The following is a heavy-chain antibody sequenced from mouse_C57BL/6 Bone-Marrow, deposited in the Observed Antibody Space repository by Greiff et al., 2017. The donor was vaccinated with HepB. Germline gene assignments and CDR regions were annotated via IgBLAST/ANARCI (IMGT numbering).Heavy chain of an antibody. CDR3: TPRAYYFDY. D-gene: IGHD3-1*01. Sequence: EVQLVESGAELVRPGASVKLSCTASGFNIKDDYMHWVKQRPEQGLEWIGWIDPENGDTEYASKFQGKATITADTSSNTAYLQLSSLTSEDTAVYYCTPRAYYFDYWGQGTTLTVSS. CDR2: IDPENGDT. V-gene: IGHV14-4*01. CDR1: GFNIKDDY. J-gene: IGHJ2*01.